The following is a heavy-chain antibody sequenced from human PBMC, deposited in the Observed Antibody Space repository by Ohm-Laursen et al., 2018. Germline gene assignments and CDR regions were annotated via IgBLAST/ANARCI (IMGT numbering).Heavy chain of an antibody. J-gene: IGHJ4*02. Sequence: SLRLSCSASGFTFSSYAMSWVRQAPGKGLEWVSYISSSGNTIYYADSVQGRFTISRDNGKNSLYLQMKSLRAEDTAFYYCVTGEMATIWHGPGSYWGQGTLVTVSS. V-gene: IGHV3-48*03. CDR3: VTGEMATIWHGPGSY. D-gene: IGHD5-24*01. CDR2: ISSSGNTI. CDR1: GFTFSSYA.